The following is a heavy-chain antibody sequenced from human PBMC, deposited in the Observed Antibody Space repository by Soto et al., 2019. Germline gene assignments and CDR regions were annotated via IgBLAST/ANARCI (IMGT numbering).Heavy chain of an antibody. D-gene: IGHD5-12*01. CDR1: GFTFSSYA. J-gene: IGHJ4*02. CDR3: AKTKRWLQFPFDY. CDR2: ITSSGYTT. Sequence: GGSLRLSCAASGFTFSSYAMSWVRQAPGKGLEWVSAITSSGYTTYYVDSVKGRFTISRDNSKNTLYLQMNSLGAEDTAVYFCAKTKRWLQFPFDYWGQGTLVTVSS. V-gene: IGHV3-23*01.